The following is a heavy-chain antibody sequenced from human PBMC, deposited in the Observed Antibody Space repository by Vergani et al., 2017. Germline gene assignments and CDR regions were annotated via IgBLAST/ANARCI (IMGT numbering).Heavy chain of an antibody. CDR1: NYSVLNTFYY. D-gene: IGHD2-15*01. CDR3: TRDWAVVAANNWFDR. Sequence: QVQLPESRPGLVKPSETLSLTCTVSNYSVLNTFYYWGWLRPTPGKGLEGIGSIYYSGSTYYNPSPESRVPMSVATSKSQFSLKLSSVTAADTAVYYCTRDWAVVAANNWFDRGGQGSLVSVCS. J-gene: IGHJ5*02. V-gene: IGHV4-39*02. CDR2: IYYSGST.